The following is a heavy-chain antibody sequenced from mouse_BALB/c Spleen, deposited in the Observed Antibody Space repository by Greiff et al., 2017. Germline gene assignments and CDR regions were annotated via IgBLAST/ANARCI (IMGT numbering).Heavy chain of an antibody. CDR2: INPYNDGT. CDR3: TRKRGDGYYYAMDY. J-gene: IGHJ4*01. CDR1: GYTFTSYV. V-gene: IGHV1-14*01. Sequence: VQLQQSGPELVKPGASVKMSCKASGYTFTSYVMHWVKQKPGQGLEWIGYINPYNDGTKYNEKFKSKATLTVDTSSSTAYMQLSSLTSEDSAVYYCTRKRGDGYYYAMDYWGQGTSVTVSS.